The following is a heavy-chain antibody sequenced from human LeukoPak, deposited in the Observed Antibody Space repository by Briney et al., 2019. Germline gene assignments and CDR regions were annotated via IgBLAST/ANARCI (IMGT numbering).Heavy chain of an antibody. CDR1: GLILSNFA. CDR2: ISWNSGSI. D-gene: IGHD1-26*01. Sequence: GGSLRLSCAASGLILSNFAMHWVRQAPGKGLEWVSGISWNSGSIGYADSVKGRFTISRDNAKNSLYLQMNSLRAEDTALYYCAKSGSFKGGLDYWGQGTLVTVSS. V-gene: IGHV3-9*01. J-gene: IGHJ4*02. CDR3: AKSGSFKGGLDY.